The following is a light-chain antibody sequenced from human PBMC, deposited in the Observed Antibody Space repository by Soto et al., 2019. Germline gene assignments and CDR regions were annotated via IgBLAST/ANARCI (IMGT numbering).Light chain of an antibody. CDR3: QQYGSWT. V-gene: IGKV3-20*01. CDR1: QTISRNY. CDR2: GTS. Sequence: DIVLTQSPGTLSVSPGERATLSCRASQTISRNYLAWYQQKPGQPPSLLIYGTSSRATGIPDRFSGSGSGTDFTLTISRLEPADSAIYYCQQYGSWTFGQGTKVEIK. J-gene: IGKJ1*01.